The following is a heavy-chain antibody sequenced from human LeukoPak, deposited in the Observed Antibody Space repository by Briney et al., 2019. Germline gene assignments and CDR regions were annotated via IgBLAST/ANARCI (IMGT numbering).Heavy chain of an antibody. D-gene: IGHD6-13*01. CDR1: GGSFSGYY. V-gene: IGHV4-34*01. CDR3: ARVAAAGIYYYGMDV. J-gene: IGHJ6*02. CDR2: INHSGST. Sequence: SETLSLTCAVYGGSFSGYYWSWIRQPPGKGLEWIGEINHSGSTNYNPSLKSRVTISVDTSKNQFSLKLSSVTAADTAVYYCARVAAAGIYYYGMDVWGQGTTVTVSS.